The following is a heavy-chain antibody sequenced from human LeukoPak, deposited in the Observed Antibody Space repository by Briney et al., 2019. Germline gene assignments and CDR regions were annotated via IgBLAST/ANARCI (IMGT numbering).Heavy chain of an antibody. CDR1: GYTFTGYY. CDR3: ARVPYYGGDYYWYFDL. CDR2: INPNSGGT. J-gene: IGHJ2*01. Sequence: ASVEVSCKASGYTFTGYYMHWVRQAPGQGLEWMGRINPNSGGTNYAQKFQGRVTMTRDTSISTAYMELSRLRSDDTAVYYCARVPYYGGDYYWYFDLWGRGTLVTVSS. D-gene: IGHD4-23*01. V-gene: IGHV1-2*06.